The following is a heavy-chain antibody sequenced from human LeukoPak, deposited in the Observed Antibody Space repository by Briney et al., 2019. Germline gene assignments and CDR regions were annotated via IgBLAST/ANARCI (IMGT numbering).Heavy chain of an antibody. Sequence: KSSETLSLTCIVSGGSISTYYWSWIRQPAGKGLEWIGRIYISGSTNYKPSLRSRITMSVDTSKNQFSLRLNSVTAADTAVYYCARGSDDKYAMDVWGQGTTVTVSS. CDR1: GGSISTYY. V-gene: IGHV4-4*07. CDR2: IYISGST. D-gene: IGHD3-3*01. CDR3: ARGSDDKYAMDV. J-gene: IGHJ6*02.